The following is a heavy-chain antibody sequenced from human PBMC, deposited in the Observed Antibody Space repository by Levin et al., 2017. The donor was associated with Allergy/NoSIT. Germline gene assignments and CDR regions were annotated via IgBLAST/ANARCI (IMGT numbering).Heavy chain of an antibody. CDR3: TKDDLFARGATYRYSGFDS. J-gene: IGHJ4*02. D-gene: IGHD3-10*01. CDR2: IVDSGAST. CDR1: GFTFSSYA. V-gene: IGHV3-23*01. Sequence: LASETLSLTCAASGFTFSSYALSWVRQAPGKGLEWVSGIVDSGASTYYADSVKGRFTISRDNSKNTLYLQMNSLRAEDTAMYYCTKDDLFARGATYRYSGFDSWGQGTLVTVSS.